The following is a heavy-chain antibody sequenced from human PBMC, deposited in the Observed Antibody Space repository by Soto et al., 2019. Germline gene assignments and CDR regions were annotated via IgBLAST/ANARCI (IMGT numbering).Heavy chain of an antibody. J-gene: IGHJ6*02. D-gene: IGHD2-2*01. CDR3: ARSYCSSTSCYDHGMDV. V-gene: IGHV1-69*06. Sequence: QVPLVQSGAEVKKPGSSVTVSCKASGGTFSNYAINWVRQAPGQGLEWMGGIIPIFGTANYAQKFQGRVTFTADKSTSTAYMDLSSLRSEDTAVYYCARSYCSSTSCYDHGMDVWGHGTTVTVSS. CDR1: GGTFSNYA. CDR2: IIPIFGTA.